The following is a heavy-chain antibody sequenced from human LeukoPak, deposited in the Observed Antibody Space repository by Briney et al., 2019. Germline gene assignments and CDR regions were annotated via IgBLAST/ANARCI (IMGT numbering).Heavy chain of an antibody. CDR1: GGSFSGYY. CDR2: INHSGST. V-gene: IGHV4-34*01. Sequence: SETLSLTCAVYGGSFSGYYWSWIRQPPGRGLEWIGEINHSGSTNYNPSLKSRVTISVDTSKNQFSLKLSSVTAADTAVYYCARSATMVRGVYHWFDPWGQGTLVTVSS. D-gene: IGHD3-10*01. J-gene: IGHJ5*02. CDR3: ARSATMVRGVYHWFDP.